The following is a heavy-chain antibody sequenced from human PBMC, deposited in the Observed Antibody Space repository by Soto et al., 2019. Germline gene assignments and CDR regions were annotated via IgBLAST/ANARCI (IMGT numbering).Heavy chain of an antibody. D-gene: IGHD2-15*01. CDR1: GFSFSTYD. J-gene: IGHJ4*02. V-gene: IGHV3-30*18. Sequence: QVQLVESGGGVVQPGRSLRLSCAASGFSFSTYDMRWVRQAPGKGLEWVAAISNDGGQKFYADSVKGRFTISRDNSENTLYLQLNSLKPEDTAVYYCANPGSCQAYDYWGQGTLVTVSS. CDR3: ANPGSCQAYDY. CDR2: ISNDGGQK.